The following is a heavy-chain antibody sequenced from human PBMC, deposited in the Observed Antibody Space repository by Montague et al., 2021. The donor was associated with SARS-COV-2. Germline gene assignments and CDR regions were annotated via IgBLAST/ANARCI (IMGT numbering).Heavy chain of an antibody. D-gene: IGHD2-21*01. CDR3: ARGGNSSDD. CDR1: GGSLEIDSSY. CDR2: IFSGGSP. J-gene: IGHJ4*02. Sequence: TLSLTCTISGGSLEIDSSYWSWVRQPAGKGLEWIGRIFSGGSPDYSPSLKSRVAISLDTSNYRFSLRLTSVTAADTAVYFCARGGNSSDDWGQGILVTVSS. V-gene: IGHV4-61*02.